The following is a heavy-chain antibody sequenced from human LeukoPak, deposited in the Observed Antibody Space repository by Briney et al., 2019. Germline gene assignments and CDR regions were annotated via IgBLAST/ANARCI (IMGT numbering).Heavy chain of an antibody. CDR1: GYTFTSYY. J-gene: IGHJ4*02. CDR3: ARGVHTMVRGVFPADY. Sequence: GASVKVSCKASGYTFTSYYMHWVRQAPGQGLEWMGIINPSGGSTSYAQKFQGRVTITRDTSTSTVYMELSSLRSEDTAVYYCARGVHTMVRGVFPADYWGQGTLVTVS. D-gene: IGHD3-10*01. V-gene: IGHV1-46*01. CDR2: INPSGGST.